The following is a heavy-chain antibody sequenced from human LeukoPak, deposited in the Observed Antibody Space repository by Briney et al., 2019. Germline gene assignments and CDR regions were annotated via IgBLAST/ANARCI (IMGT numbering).Heavy chain of an antibody. CDR1: GFTFSSYA. J-gene: IGHJ6*04. V-gene: IGHV3-23*01. D-gene: IGHD3-10*01. Sequence: HPGGSLRLSCAASGFTFSSYAMSWVRQAPGKELEWVSAISGSGGSTYYADSVKGRFTISRDNSKNTLYLQMNSLRAEDTAVYYCAKDRGGGSGSYSYGMDVWGKGTTVTVSS. CDR3: AKDRGGGSGSYSYGMDV. CDR2: ISGSGGST.